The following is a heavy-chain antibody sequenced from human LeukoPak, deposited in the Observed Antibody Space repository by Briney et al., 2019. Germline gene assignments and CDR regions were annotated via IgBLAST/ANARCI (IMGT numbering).Heavy chain of an antibody. CDR2: ISTGSNSI. V-gene: IGHV3-48*02. CDR3: ARGLLGRGGGSFDY. J-gene: IGHJ4*02. D-gene: IGHD3-10*01. CDR1: VFTFSSYS. Sequence: GGSLRLSCAASVFTFSSYSMNWVRQAPGKGLEWLSYISTGSNSIYYADSVKGRFTISRDNAKNSLDLQMNSLRDEDTAVYYCARGLLGRGGGSFDYWGQGTLVTVSS.